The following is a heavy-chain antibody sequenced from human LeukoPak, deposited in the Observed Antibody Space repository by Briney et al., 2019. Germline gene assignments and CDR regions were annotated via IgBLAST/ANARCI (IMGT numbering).Heavy chain of an antibody. D-gene: IGHD3-16*01. CDR3: ARAFYDHDLYDY. V-gene: IGHV1-3*01. CDR2: INAGNGNT. CDR1: GYTFTGYA. J-gene: IGHJ4*02. Sequence: PRASVKVSCKASGYTFTGYAMHWVRQAPGQRLEWMGWINAGNGNTKYSQKFQGRVTITRDTSASTAYMELSSLRSEDTAVYYCARAFYDHDLYDYWGQGTLVTVSS.